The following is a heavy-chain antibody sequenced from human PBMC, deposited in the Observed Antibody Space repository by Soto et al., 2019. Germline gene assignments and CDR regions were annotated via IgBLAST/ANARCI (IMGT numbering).Heavy chain of an antibody. D-gene: IGHD3-16*01. J-gene: IGHJ5*02. CDR1: VFSVSSNY. CDR2: HYSGGST. CDR3: ARHRHPRGTVGDNSPLDP. Sequence: VGSLRLSCAISVFSVSSNYLSCVRHSPGKWLEWVSVHYSGGSTYYADSVQGRFTISRDKSNNTLYLQMRRVRAEDTAVYFCARHRHPRGTVGDNSPLDPWGQGTQVTVSS. V-gene: IGHV3-53*01.